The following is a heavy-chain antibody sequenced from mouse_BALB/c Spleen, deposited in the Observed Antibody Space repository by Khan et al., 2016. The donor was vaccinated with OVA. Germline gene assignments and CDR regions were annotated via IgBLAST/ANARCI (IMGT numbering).Heavy chain of an antibody. CDR2: IWGDGNT. D-gene: IGHD2-4*01. CDR1: GFSLTSYG. CDR3: ANFDYNYDAVDY. Sequence: VQLQESGPGLVAPSQSLSITCTVSGFSLTSYGVSWVRQPPGQGLEWLGVIWGDGNTTYHSALKSRLSISKDNSKSQVLLKLHSLQTDDTATYDCANFDYNYDAVDYWGQGTSVTVSS. J-gene: IGHJ4*01. V-gene: IGHV2-3*01.